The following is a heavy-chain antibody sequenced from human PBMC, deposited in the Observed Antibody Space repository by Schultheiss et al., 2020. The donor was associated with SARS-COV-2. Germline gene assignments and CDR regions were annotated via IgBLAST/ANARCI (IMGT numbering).Heavy chain of an antibody. CDR3: ASSTIFGVVIPLDV. CDR2: ISYDGSNK. V-gene: IGHV3-30*14. D-gene: IGHD3-3*01. Sequence: GGSLRLSCAASGFTFSTYAVHWVRQAPGKGLEWVAVISYDGSNKYYADSVKGRFTISRHNSKNTLYLQMNSLRAEDTAVYYCASSTIFGVVIPLDVWGKGTTVTVSS. J-gene: IGHJ6*04. CDR1: GFTFSTYA.